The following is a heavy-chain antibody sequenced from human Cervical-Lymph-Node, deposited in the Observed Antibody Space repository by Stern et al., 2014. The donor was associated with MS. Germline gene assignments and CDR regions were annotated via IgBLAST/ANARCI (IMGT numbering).Heavy chain of an antibody. CDR3: ARDRVATTRGWFDP. V-gene: IGHV3-21*01. D-gene: IGHD5-12*01. CDR2: ISSSSSYI. CDR1: GFTFSSYS. Sequence: EVQLVESGGGLVKPGGSLRLSCAASGFTFSSYSMNWVRQAPGKGLEWVSSISSSSSYIYYADSVKGRFTISRDNAKNSLYLQMNSLRAEDTAVYYCARDRVATTRGWFDPWGQGTLVTVS. J-gene: IGHJ5*02.